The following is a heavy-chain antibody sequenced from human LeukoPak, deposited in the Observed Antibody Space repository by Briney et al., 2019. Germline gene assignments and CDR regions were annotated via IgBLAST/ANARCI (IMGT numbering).Heavy chain of an antibody. Sequence: SQTLSLTCTVSGGSISSGDYSWSWIRQPPGKGLEWIGYIYYSGSTYYNPSLKSRVTISVDTSKNQFSLKLSSVTAADTAVYYCARFRHYDYDSSWFDPWGQGTLVTVSS. CDR1: GGSISSGDYS. D-gene: IGHD3-10*01. J-gene: IGHJ5*02. V-gene: IGHV4-30-4*01. CDR3: ARFRHYDYDSSWFDP. CDR2: IYYSGST.